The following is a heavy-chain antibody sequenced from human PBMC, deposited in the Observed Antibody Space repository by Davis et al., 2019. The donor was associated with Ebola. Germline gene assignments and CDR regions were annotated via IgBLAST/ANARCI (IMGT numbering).Heavy chain of an antibody. D-gene: IGHD3-16*01. Sequence: GGSLRLSCAASGFTFSSYSMNWVRYAPGKGLEWVSYISSSSSTIYYADSVKGRFTISRDNSKNTLYLQMNSLIAEDTAVYYCAREADWGQLDYWGQGTLVTVSS. CDR2: ISSSSSTI. J-gene: IGHJ4*02. CDR1: GFTFSSYS. V-gene: IGHV3-48*01. CDR3: AREADWGQLDY.